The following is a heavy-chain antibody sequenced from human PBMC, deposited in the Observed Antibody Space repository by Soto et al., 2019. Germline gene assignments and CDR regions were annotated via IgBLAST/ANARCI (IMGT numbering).Heavy chain of an antibody. J-gene: IGHJ6*02. V-gene: IGHV1-3*01. CDR1: GYTFTSYA. CDR3: ARDWSIAAAGSDYYYGMGV. D-gene: IGHD6-13*01. Sequence: QVQLVQSGAEVKKPGASVKVSCKASGYTFTSYAMHWVRQAPGQRLEWMGWINAGNGNTKYSQKFQGRVTITRDTSASTAYMELSSLRSEDTAVYYCARDWSIAAAGSDYYYGMGVWGQGTTVTVSS. CDR2: INAGNGNT.